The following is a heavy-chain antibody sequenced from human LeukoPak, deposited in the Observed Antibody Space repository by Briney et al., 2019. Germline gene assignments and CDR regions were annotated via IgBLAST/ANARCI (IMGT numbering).Heavy chain of an antibody. CDR2: ISYDGNNK. CDR1: GFTFNNYP. CDR3: ATKKGGSSSWYGDY. J-gene: IGHJ4*02. V-gene: IGHV3-30-3*01. D-gene: IGHD6-13*01. Sequence: GGSLRLSCAASGFTFNNYPMHWVRQAPGKGLEWVAVISYDGNNKYYVDSVKGRFTISRDNTKNTLYLQMNSLRAEDTAVYYCATKKGGSSSWYGDYWGQGTLITVSS.